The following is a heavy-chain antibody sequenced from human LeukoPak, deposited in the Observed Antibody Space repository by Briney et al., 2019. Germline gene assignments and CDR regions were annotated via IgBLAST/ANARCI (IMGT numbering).Heavy chain of an antibody. J-gene: IGHJ4*02. CDR1: GFTFSGYW. CDR2: IKQDGSEK. CDR3: ARASIAAGPYYFDS. V-gene: IGHV3-7*01. D-gene: IGHD6-13*01. Sequence: GGSLRLSCAASGFTFSGYWMSWVRQAPGKGLKWVANIKQDGSEKYYVDSVKGRFTISRDNAKNSLYLQMNSLRAEDTAVYYCARASIAAGPYYFDSWGQGTLVTVSS.